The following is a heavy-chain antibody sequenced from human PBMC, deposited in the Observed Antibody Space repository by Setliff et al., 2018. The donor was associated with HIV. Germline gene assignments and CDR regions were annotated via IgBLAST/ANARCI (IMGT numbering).Heavy chain of an antibody. Sequence: SVKVSCKASGGAFSDYGASWVRQAPGEGLEWMGTIIPLLGTANYAQKFQGRLTITADEPRRIAYMQLSSLSPEDTAIFYCARDLLGPARFHPNPFDVWGQGTLVTVSS. V-gene: IGHV1-69*11. CDR2: IIPLLGTA. CDR3: ARDLLGPARFHPNPFDV. CDR1: GGAFSDYG. D-gene: IGHD3-10*02. J-gene: IGHJ3*01.